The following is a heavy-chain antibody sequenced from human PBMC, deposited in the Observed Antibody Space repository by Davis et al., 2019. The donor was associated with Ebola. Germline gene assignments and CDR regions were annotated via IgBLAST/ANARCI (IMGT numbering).Heavy chain of an antibody. Sequence: GESLKISCAASGFTFGDYWMHWVRQAPGKGLEWVAVISYDGSNKYYADSVKGRFTISRDNSKNSLYLQMNSLRAEDTAVYYCARDSLYSSLYYYGMDVWGQGTTVTVSS. D-gene: IGHD6-13*01. V-gene: IGHV3-30*12. CDR1: GFTFGDYW. CDR3: ARDSLYSSLYYYGMDV. J-gene: IGHJ6*02. CDR2: ISYDGSNK.